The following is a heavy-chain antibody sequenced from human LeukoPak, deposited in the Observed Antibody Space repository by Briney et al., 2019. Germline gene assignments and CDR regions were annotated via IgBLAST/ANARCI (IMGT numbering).Heavy chain of an antibody. CDR3: ATKGFYSNYGDFDY. J-gene: IGHJ4*02. D-gene: IGHD4-11*01. CDR1: GGTFSSYA. CDR2: IIPIFGTT. V-gene: IGHV1-69*13. Sequence: GASVKVSCKASGGTFSSYAISWVRQAPGQGLEWMGGIIPIFGTTNFAQKFQGRVTITADESTGTAYMELSSLRSEDTAVYYCATKGFYSNYGDFDYWGQGTLVTVSS.